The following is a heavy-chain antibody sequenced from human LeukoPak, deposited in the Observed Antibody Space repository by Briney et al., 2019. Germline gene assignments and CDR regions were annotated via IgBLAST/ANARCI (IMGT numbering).Heavy chain of an antibody. J-gene: IGHJ4*02. CDR2: IYPGDSDT. D-gene: IGHD3-22*01. CDR1: GYSFTSYW. V-gene: IGHV5-51*01. Sequence: GESLKISCKGSGYSFTSYWIGWVRQMPGKGLEWMGIIYPGDSDTRYSPSFQGQVTISADKSISTACLQWSSLKASDTAMYYCARTYDSSGYYLGNFDYWGQGTLVTVSS. CDR3: ARTYDSSGYYLGNFDY.